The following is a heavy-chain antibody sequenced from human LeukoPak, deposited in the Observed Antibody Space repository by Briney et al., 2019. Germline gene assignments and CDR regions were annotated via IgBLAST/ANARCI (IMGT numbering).Heavy chain of an antibody. V-gene: IGHV3-23*01. CDR2: ISGSGGST. Sequence: GGSLRLSCAASGFTFSSYAMSWVRQAPGKGLEWVSAISGSGGSTYYADSVKGRFTISRDNSKNTLYLQMNSLRAEDTAVYYCAKVLPPMITFGVPFDYWGQGTLVTVSS. J-gene: IGHJ4*02. CDR1: GFTFSSYA. CDR3: AKVLPPMITFGVPFDY. D-gene: IGHD3-16*01.